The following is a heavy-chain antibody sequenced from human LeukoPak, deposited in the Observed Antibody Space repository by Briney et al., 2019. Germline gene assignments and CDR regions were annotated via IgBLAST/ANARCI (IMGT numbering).Heavy chain of an antibody. V-gene: IGHV4-39*01. J-gene: IGHJ4*02. D-gene: IGHD3-22*01. CDR1: GGSISSSSYY. Sequence: SETLSLTCTVSGGSISSSSYYWGWIRQPPGKGLEWIGSIYYSGSTYYNPSLKSRVTISVGTSKNQFSLKLSSVTAADTAVYYCARHYYDSSGYPFDYWGQGTLVTVSS. CDR3: ARHYYDSSGYPFDY. CDR2: IYYSGST.